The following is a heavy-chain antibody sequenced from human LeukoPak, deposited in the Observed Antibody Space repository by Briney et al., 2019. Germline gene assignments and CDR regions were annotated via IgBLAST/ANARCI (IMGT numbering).Heavy chain of an antibody. CDR3: VREAGYCASVCLKSNWFDP. J-gene: IGHJ5*02. Sequence: GGSLTLPCAASGFPFSNHAMSWVRQPTGKGLEWVSAISNGNTYYADSVRGRFTISRDDSKNMVYLQMNSLRDEDTALYYCVREAGYCASVCLKSNWFDPWGQGTLVTVSS. D-gene: IGHD2-21*02. CDR2: ISNGNT. V-gene: IGHV3-23*01. CDR1: GFPFSNHA.